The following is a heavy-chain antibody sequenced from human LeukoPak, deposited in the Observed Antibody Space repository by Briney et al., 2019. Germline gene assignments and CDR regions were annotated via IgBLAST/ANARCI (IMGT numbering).Heavy chain of an antibody. Sequence: PGGSMRLSCAVSGIMFNRFGMQWVRQAPGKGLEWVAFIRFDASNEYYADSVKGRFTVSRDNSRNTLYLQMNSLRTEDTAVYYCAKDKANWNYVSDAFDFWGQGTLVTVSS. CDR3: AKDKANWNYVSDAFDF. CDR2: IRFDASNE. J-gene: IGHJ3*01. V-gene: IGHV3-30*02. CDR1: GIMFNRFG. D-gene: IGHD1-7*01.